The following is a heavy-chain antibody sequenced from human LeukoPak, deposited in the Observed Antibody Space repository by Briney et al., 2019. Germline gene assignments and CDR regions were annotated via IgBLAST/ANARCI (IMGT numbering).Heavy chain of an antibody. V-gene: IGHV1-2*02. CDR1: GYTFTGYY. Sequence: ASVKVSCKASGYTFTGYYMHWVRQAPGQGLEWMGWINPDSGGTNYAQKFQGRVTMTRDTSIRTAYMDLSRLRSDDTAVYYCARWIVVVVAATGPYYYYYMDVWGKGTTVTISS. J-gene: IGHJ6*03. D-gene: IGHD2-15*01. CDR3: ARWIVVVVAATGPYYYYYMDV. CDR2: INPDSGGT.